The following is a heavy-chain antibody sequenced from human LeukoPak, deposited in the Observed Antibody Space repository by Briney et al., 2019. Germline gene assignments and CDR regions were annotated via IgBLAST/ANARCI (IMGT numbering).Heavy chain of an antibody. D-gene: IGHD3-10*01. CDR2: ISSSSSYI. V-gene: IGHV3-21*01. CDR3: ARDLYYYGSGSFVRVFDP. CDR1: GFTFSSYS. J-gene: IGHJ5*02. Sequence: GGSLRLSCAASGFTFSSYSMNWVRQAPGKGLEWVSSISSSSSYIYYADSVKGRFTISRDNAKNTLYLQMNSLRAEDTAVYYCARDLYYYGSGSFVRVFDPWGQGTLVTVSS.